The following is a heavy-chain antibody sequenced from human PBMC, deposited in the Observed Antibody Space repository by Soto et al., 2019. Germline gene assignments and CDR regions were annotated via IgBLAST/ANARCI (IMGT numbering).Heavy chain of an antibody. CDR1: GYTFTGYY. CDR3: ARDDLSRGSYYYYYGMDV. D-gene: IGHD1-26*01. J-gene: IGHJ6*02. CDR2: INPNSGGT. V-gene: IGHV1-2*02. Sequence: ASVKVSCKASGYTFTGYYMHWVRQAPGQGLEWMGWINPNSGGTNYAQKFQGRVTITADESTSTAYMELSSLRSEDTAVYYCARDDLSRGSYYYYYGMDVWGQGTTVTVSS.